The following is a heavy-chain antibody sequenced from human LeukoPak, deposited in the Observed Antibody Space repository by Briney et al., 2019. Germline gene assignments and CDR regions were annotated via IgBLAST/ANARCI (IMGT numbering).Heavy chain of an antibody. J-gene: IGHJ4*02. CDR1: GFTFSSYS. CDR3: ARDLENTAMAYGGYYFDY. CDR2: ISSSSSTI. D-gene: IGHD5-18*01. Sequence: GGSLRLSCAASGFTFSSYSMNWVRQGPGKGLEWVSYISSSSSTIYYADSVKGRFTISRDNAKNSLYLQLNSLRAEDTAVYYCARDLENTAMAYGGYYFDYWGQGTLVTVSS. V-gene: IGHV3-48*01.